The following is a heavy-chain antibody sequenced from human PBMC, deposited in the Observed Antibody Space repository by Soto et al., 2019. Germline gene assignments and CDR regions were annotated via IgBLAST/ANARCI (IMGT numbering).Heavy chain of an antibody. J-gene: IGHJ6*02. D-gene: IGHD1-26*01. Sequence: GGSLRLSCAASGFTFSSYWMSWVRQAPDKGLEWVAVISYDGSIQYFANSVKGRFTISRDNSKNTLYLEMNSLRPEDTALYYCARPQTSGSNFYYYSYYGMDVWGQGATVTVSS. CDR1: GFTFSSYW. CDR2: ISYDGSIQ. CDR3: ARPQTSGSNFYYYSYYGMDV. V-gene: IGHV3-30-3*01.